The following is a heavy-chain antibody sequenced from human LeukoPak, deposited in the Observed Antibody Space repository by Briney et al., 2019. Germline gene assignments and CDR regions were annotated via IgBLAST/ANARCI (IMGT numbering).Heavy chain of an antibody. V-gene: IGHV1-69*13. CDR3: ARVGRYCSSTSCYNNWFDP. J-gene: IGHJ5*02. Sequence: SVKVSCKASGGTFSSYAISWVRQAPGQGLEWMGGIIPIFGTANYAQKFQGRVTITADESTSTAYMELSSLRSEDTAVYYCARVGRYCSSTSCYNNWFDPWGQGTLVTVSS. CDR2: IIPIFGTA. CDR1: GGTFSSYA. D-gene: IGHD2-2*02.